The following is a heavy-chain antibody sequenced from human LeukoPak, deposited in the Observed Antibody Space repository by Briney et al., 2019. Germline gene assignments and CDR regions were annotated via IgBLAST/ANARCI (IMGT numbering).Heavy chain of an antibody. CDR1: GFTFSSYG. J-gene: IGHJ4*02. CDR2: IWYDGNNK. V-gene: IGHV3-30*02. Sequence: GGSLRLSRAASGFTFSSYGMHWVRQAPGKGLEWVALIWYDGNNKYYADSVKGRFTISRDNSKNTLYLQLNSLRAEDTAVYYCARDPRYWGQGTLVTVSS. CDR3: ARDPRY.